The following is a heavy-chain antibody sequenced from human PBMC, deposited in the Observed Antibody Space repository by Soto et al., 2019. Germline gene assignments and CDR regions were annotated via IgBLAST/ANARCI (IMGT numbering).Heavy chain of an antibody. CDR1: GYSFTSYW. J-gene: IGHJ4*02. CDR2: IDPSDSYT. V-gene: IGHV5-10-1*01. D-gene: IGHD3-10*01. Sequence: LGESLKISCKGSGYSFTSYWISWVRQMPGKGLEWMGRIDPSDSYTNYSPSFQGHVTISADKSISTAYPQWSSLKASDTAMYYCARLSYYGSGSYYQYYFDYWGQGTLVTVSS. CDR3: ARLSYYGSGSYYQYYFDY.